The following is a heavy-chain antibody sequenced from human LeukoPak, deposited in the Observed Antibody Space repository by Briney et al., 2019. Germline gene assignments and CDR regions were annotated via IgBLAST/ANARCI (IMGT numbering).Heavy chain of an antibody. D-gene: IGHD1-26*01. CDR3: ASSGSYRFDY. V-gene: IGHV3-48*02. J-gene: IGHJ4*02. CDR1: AFIFSGHW. CDR2: ITASGTAM. Sequence: GGSLRLSCEGSAFIFSGHWMNWVRQAPGKGLEWVSHITASGTAMFYADSVKGRFTISRDNAKNSLYLQMNSLRDEDTAVYYCASSGSYRFDYWGQGTLVTVSS.